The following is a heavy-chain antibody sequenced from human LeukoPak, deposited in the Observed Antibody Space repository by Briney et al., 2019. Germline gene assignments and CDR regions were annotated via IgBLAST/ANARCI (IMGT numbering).Heavy chain of an antibody. CDR2: INPNSGGT. D-gene: IGHD6-13*01. Sequence: ASVKVSCKASGYTFTGYYMHWVRQAPGQGLEWMGWINPNSGGTNYAQKFQGRVTMTRDTSISTAYMELSRLRSDDTAVYYCARDLEAAAKFPIGYWGQGTLVTVSS. V-gene: IGHV1-2*02. CDR3: ARDLEAAAKFPIGY. CDR1: GYTFTGYY. J-gene: IGHJ4*02.